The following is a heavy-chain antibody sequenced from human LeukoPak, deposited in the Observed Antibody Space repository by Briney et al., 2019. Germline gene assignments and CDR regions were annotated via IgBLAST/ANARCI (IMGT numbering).Heavy chain of an antibody. V-gene: IGHV4-34*01. J-gene: IGHJ4*02. CDR2: IDRSGST. CDR1: GASFSGYY. D-gene: IGHD6-13*01. Sequence: PSETLSLTCAVYGASFSGYYWSWIRQPPGKGLEWIGEIDRSGSTSYNPSLKSRVTISVDTSKNQFSLKLSSVTAADTAVYYCARGLIMAVAGRGEFHYWGQGTLVTVSS. CDR3: ARGLIMAVAGRGEFHY.